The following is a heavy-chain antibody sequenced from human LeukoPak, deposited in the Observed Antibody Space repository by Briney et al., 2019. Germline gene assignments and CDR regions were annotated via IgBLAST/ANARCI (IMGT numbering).Heavy chain of an antibody. V-gene: IGHV3-23*01. J-gene: IGHJ4*02. CDR2: IRASGALT. CDR1: GFSFSNYA. D-gene: IGHD1-14*01. Sequence: GGSLRLSCAASGFSFSNYAMSWVRQAPGKGLEWVSGIRASGALTNYADSVKGRFTISRDDSKTTLYLQMNSLRAEDTAIYFCARDTDVAEVLFAYIDLWGQGTLVTVSS. CDR3: ARDTDVAEVLFAYIDL.